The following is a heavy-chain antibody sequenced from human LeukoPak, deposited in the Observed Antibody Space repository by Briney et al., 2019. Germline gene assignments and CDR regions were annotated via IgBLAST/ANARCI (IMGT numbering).Heavy chain of an antibody. CDR3: AREGIAVAGRYYFDY. J-gene: IGHJ4*02. D-gene: IGHD6-19*01. V-gene: IGHV3-74*01. CDR2: INSDGSST. Sequence: PGGSLRLSCAASGFTFSSYWMHWVRQAPGKGLVWVSRINSDGSSTSYADSVKSRFTISRDNAKHTLYLQMNSLRAEDTAVYYCAREGIAVAGRYYFDYWGQGTLVTVSS. CDR1: GFTFSSYW.